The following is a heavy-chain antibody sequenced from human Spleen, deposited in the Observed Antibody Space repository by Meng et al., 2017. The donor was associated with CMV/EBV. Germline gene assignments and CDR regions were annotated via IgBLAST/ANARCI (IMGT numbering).Heavy chain of an antibody. D-gene: IGHD3-22*01. V-gene: IGHV3-23*01. CDR3: AKRQFYYESSGYWAKGDDAFDV. CDR2: ISGSGDST. J-gene: IGHJ3*01. CDR1: GFTSSTYA. Sequence: GGSLRLSCAASGFTSSTYAMSWVRQAPGKGLEWVSAISGSGDSTHYADSVRGRFTISRDNSKNTLYLQMDGLRAEDTALYYCAKRQFYYESSGYWAKGDDAFDVWGQGTMVTVSS.